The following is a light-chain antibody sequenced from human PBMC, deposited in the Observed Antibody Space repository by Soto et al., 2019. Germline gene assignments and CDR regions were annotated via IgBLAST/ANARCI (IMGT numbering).Light chain of an antibody. J-gene: IGKJ1*01. CDR2: DVS. CDR1: QSFDIW. Sequence: DIQMTQSPSTLSASVGDRVTITCRASQSFDIWLAWYQHKPGRAPQLLIYDVSTLHSGVPSRFSGSGSGTESTRTISSLQPDDFATYYCQQYKSNWTFGQGTKVE. CDR3: QQYKSNWT. V-gene: IGKV1-5*01.